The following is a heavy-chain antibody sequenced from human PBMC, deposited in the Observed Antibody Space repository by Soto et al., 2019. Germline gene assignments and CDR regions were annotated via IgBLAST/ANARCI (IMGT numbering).Heavy chain of an antibody. J-gene: IGHJ3*02. Sequence: PGGSLRLSCSASGFTFSSYAMHWVRQAPGKGLEYVSAISSNGGSTYYADSVKGRFTISRDNSKNTLYLQMSSLRAEDTAVYYCATRVVAATPYAFDIWGQGTMVTVSS. V-gene: IGHV3-64D*08. CDR3: ATRVVAATPYAFDI. CDR2: ISSNGGST. CDR1: GFTFSSYA. D-gene: IGHD2-15*01.